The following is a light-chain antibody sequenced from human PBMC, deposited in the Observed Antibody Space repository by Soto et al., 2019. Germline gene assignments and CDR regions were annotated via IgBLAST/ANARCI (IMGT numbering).Light chain of an antibody. CDR1: SSDVGSYDY. J-gene: IGLJ1*01. CDR2: DVN. V-gene: IGLV2-14*03. Sequence: QSALTQPASVSGSPGQSITFSCTGTSSDVGSYDYVSWHQQHPGKAPKLIIYDVNNRPSGVPSRFSGSKSGNTASLTISGLQTEDEADYYCCAYSTCGTHVFGTGTKVTVL. CDR3: CAYSTCGTHV.